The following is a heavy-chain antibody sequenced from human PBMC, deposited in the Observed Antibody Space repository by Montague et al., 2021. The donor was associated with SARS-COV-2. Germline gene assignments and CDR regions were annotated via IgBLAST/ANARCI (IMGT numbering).Heavy chain of an antibody. D-gene: IGHD3-22*01. CDR3: ARGHLSVSMIVVVFTSASYYFDY. J-gene: IGHJ4*02. Sequence: SETLSLTCAVYGGSFGDDHWSWIRQPPGKGLEWIGDIKQSGSTNYNPSFKSRVTISVDTSKNQFSLKLTSVTAADTAVYFCARGHLSVSMIVVVFTSASYYFDYWGRGAQVTVSS. V-gene: IGHV4-34*01. CDR2: IKQSGST. CDR1: GGSFGDDH.